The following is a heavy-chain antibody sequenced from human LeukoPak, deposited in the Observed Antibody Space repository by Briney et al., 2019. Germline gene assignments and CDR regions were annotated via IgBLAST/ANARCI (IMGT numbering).Heavy chain of an antibody. V-gene: IGHV3-23*01. CDR3: ARAYCGSTSCLDY. CDR2: ISGSGGST. J-gene: IGHJ4*02. Sequence: SGGSLRLSCAASGFTFSSYAMSWVRQAPGKGLEWVSAISGSGGSTYYADSVKGRFTISRDNAKNSLFLQMSSLRADDTAVYYCARAYCGSTSCLDYWGQGTLVTVSS. D-gene: IGHD2-2*01. CDR1: GFTFSSYA.